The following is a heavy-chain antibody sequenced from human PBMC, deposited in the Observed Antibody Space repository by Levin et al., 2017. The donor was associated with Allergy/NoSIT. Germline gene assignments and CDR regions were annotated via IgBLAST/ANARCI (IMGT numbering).Heavy chain of an antibody. CDR2: ITGGGSNT. J-gene: IGHJ3*01. CDR1: GFTFSDYA. V-gene: IGHV3-23*01. Sequence: GGSLRLSCAASGFTFSDYAMTWVRQAPGKGLEWVSVITGGGSNTYYGDSVKGRFTVFRDNSKNTLFLELNSLRAEDTAIYYCAKKQGGTSGFSFDVWGQGTMVTVSS. D-gene: IGHD1-1*01. CDR3: AKKQGGTSGFSFDV.